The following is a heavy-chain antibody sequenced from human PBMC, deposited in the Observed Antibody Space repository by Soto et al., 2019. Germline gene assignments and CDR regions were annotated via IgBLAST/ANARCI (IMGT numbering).Heavy chain of an antibody. J-gene: IGHJ5*02. Sequence: GGSLRLSCAASGFTFSTYAMHWVRQAPGKGLEWVAVISYDGSNKNYADSVKGRFTISRDNSKNTLYLQMNSLRAEDTAVYYCASPGGGSSSWYNWFDPWGQGTLVTVSS. V-gene: IGHV3-30-3*01. D-gene: IGHD6-13*01. CDR1: GFTFSTYA. CDR2: ISYDGSNK. CDR3: ASPGGGSSSWYNWFDP.